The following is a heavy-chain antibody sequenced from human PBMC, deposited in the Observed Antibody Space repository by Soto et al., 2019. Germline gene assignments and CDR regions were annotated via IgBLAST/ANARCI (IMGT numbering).Heavy chain of an antibody. J-gene: IGHJ6*02. V-gene: IGHV3-33*05. CDR2: IEYNAKNR. CDR1: GFTFNSXX. D-gene: IGHD2-15*01. CDR3: AREGDDYCSGTRCFHYYGLDV. Sequence: QVQLVESGGGVVXXXXXXXXSCTASGFTFNSXXIHWVRQAPXKGXXXLALIEYNAKNRFYADSVKGRFSISRDNSRNTVYLQVNGLRAEDTAVYYCAREGDDYCSGTRCFHYYGLDVWGQGTTVIVSS.